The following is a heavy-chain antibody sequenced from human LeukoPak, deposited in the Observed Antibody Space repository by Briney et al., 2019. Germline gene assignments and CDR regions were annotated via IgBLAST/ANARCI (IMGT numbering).Heavy chain of an antibody. V-gene: IGHV3-7*01. D-gene: IGHD5-18*01. CDR3: AREATFTAYNFDF. J-gene: IGHJ4*02. Sequence: GGSLILSCAASGFTFSSYWMTWVRQAPGKGLEWVANIRFDSSEIHYVDSVRGRFTISRDNTRNSVFLQMNSLRAQDTAVYYCAREATFTAYNFDFWGQGILVTVSS. CDR1: GFTFSSYW. CDR2: IRFDSSEI.